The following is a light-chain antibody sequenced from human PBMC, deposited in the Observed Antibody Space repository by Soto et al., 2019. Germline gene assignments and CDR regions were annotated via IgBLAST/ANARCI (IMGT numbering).Light chain of an antibody. CDR2: EVS. CDR3: SSYTSSSTPYV. CDR1: SSDVGGYHY. V-gene: IGLV2-14*01. Sequence: QSALTQPASVSGSPGQSITISCTGTSSDVGGYHYVSWYQQHPGKAPKLMIYEVSNRPSGVSNRFSGSKSGNTASLTISGLQAEDEADYYCSSYTSSSTPYVFGPGTKLTVL. J-gene: IGLJ1*01.